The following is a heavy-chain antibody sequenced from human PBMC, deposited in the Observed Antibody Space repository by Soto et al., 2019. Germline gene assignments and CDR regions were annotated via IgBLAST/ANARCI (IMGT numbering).Heavy chain of an antibody. CDR3: ARDKDQDYYYYGMDV. CDR2: IIPIFGTA. J-gene: IGHJ6*02. Sequence: SVKVSCKASGGTFSSYAISWVRQAPGQGLEWMGGIIPIFGTANYAQKFQGRVTITADKSTSTAYMELSSLRSEDTAVYYCARDKDQDYYYYGMDVRGQGTTVTVSS. V-gene: IGHV1-69*06. CDR1: GGTFSSYA.